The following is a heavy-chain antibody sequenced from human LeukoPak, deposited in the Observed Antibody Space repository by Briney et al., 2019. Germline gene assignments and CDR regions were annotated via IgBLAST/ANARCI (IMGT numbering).Heavy chain of an antibody. V-gene: IGHV4-34*01. J-gene: IGHJ3*02. D-gene: IGHD3-16*02. CDR2: INHSGST. Sequence: SETLSLTCAVYGGSFSGYYWSWIRQPPGKGLEWTGEINHSGSTNYNPSLKSRVTISVDTSKNQFSLKLSSVTAADTAVYYCARGPLGVWGSYRRNDAFDTWGQGTMVTVSP. CDR3: ARGPLGVWGSYRRNDAFDT. CDR1: GGSFSGYY.